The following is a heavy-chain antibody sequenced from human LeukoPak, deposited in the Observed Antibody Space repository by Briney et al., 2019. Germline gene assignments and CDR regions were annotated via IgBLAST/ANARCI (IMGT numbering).Heavy chain of an antibody. V-gene: IGHV3-23*01. D-gene: IGHD2-2*01. Sequence: GGSLRLSCAASGFTFSSYAMSWVRQAPGTPLEWVSAISGSGGSTYDAVSVKGRFTMSRDNCKNMLYLQMNRLRAEDRAVYYCAKGEGWCSRTSCENAFDIWGQGTMVTGSS. CDR2: ISGSGGST. CDR1: GFTFSSYA. J-gene: IGHJ3*02. CDR3: AKGEGWCSRTSCENAFDI.